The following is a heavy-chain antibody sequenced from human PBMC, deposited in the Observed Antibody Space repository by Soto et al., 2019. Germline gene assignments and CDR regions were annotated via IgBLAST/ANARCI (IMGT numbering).Heavy chain of an antibody. J-gene: IGHJ6*02. CDR1: GFTFGDYA. CDR2: IRSKAYGGTT. D-gene: IGHD2-21*01. V-gene: IGHV3-49*04. CDR3: TRVIAYYYYGMDV. Sequence: GVLRLSCTASGFTFGDYAMSWVRQAPGKGLEWAGFIRSKAYGGTTEYAASVKGRFTISRDDSKSIAYLQMNSLKTEDTAVYYCTRVIAYYYYGMDVWGQGTTVTVSS.